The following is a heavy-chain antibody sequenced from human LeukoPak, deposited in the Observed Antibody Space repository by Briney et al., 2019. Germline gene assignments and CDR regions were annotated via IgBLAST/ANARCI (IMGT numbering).Heavy chain of an antibody. J-gene: IGHJ5*02. V-gene: IGHV4-39*07. CDR3: ARGSELGINWFDP. Sequence: ASETLSLTCTVSGGSVSSGSYYWSWIRQPPGKGLEWIGEINHSGSANYNPSLKSRVTISVDTSKNQFSLKLSSVTAADTAVYYCARGSELGINWFDPWGQGTLVTVSS. CDR1: GGSVSSGSYY. D-gene: IGHD7-27*01. CDR2: INHSGSA.